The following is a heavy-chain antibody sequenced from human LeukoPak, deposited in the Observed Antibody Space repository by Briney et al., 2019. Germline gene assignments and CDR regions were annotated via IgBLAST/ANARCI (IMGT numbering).Heavy chain of an antibody. J-gene: IGHJ4*02. V-gene: IGHV4-38-2*01. CDR1: GYSISSDYY. Sequence: SETLSLTCAVSGYSISSDYYWGWIRQPPGKGLEWIGSICHSESTYYNPSLKSRVLISVDTSKNQFSLKLSSVTAADTAVYYCARKAQYCRTSRCYFFDYWGQGTLVTVSS. CDR3: ARKAQYCRTSRCYFFDY. D-gene: IGHD2-2*01. CDR2: ICHSEST.